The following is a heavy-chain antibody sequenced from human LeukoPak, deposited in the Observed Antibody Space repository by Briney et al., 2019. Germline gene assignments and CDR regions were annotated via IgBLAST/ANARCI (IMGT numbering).Heavy chain of an antibody. D-gene: IGHD5-18*01. J-gene: IGHJ4*02. CDR1: GFTFSSYA. CDR3: ARDLTVDTAMDGFYG. V-gene: IGHV3-30*04. CDR2: ISYDGSNK. Sequence: GGSLRLSCAASGFTFSSYAMHWVRQAPGKGLEWVAVISYDGSNKYYADSVKGRFTISRDNSKNTLYLQMNSLGAEDTAVYYCARDLTVDTAMDGFYGWGQGTLVTVSS.